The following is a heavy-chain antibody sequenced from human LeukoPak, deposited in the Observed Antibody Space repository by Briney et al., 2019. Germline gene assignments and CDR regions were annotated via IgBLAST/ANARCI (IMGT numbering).Heavy chain of an antibody. J-gene: IGHJ4*02. CDR3: AKDGFDY. CDR1: GLTFSSYP. Sequence: PGRSLRLSCAASGLTFSSYPMHWVRQAPGKGLEWVAVISYDGSEKHYADPVKGRFTISRDNSKNTLYLQMNSLRAEDTAVYYCAKDGFDYWGQGTLVTVSS. V-gene: IGHV3-30-3*01. CDR2: ISYDGSEK.